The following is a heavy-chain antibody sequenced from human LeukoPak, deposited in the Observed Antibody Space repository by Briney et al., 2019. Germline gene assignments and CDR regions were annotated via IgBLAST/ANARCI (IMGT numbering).Heavy chain of an antibody. J-gene: IGHJ4*02. CDR2: INAGNGDT. D-gene: IGHD2-21*01. V-gene: IGHV1-3*01. Sequence: ASVKVSCKASGYTFTKYVVHWVRQAPGQRPEWMGWINAGNGDTKYSQNFQDRVTITRDTSANTAYMKLSSLTSEDTALYYCARDDCGDTCYPGGYWGQGTLVTVSS. CDR1: GYTFTKYV. CDR3: ARDDCGDTCYPGGY.